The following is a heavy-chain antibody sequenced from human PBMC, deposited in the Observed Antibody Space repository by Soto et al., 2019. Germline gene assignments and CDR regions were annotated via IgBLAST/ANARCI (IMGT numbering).Heavy chain of an antibody. CDR3: ARHSDDPILTGRGAYYYYYMDV. J-gene: IGHJ6*03. CDR2: IYYSGST. V-gene: IGHV4-59*08. CDR1: GGSISSYY. D-gene: IGHD1-20*01. Sequence: QVQLQESCPGLVKPSETLSLTCTVSGGSISSYYWSWIRQPPGKGLEWIGSIYYSGSTNYNPSLKSRVTISVDTPKNQFSLKLCSETAADTAEYYCARHSDDPILTGRGAYYYYYMDVWGKGTTVTVSS.